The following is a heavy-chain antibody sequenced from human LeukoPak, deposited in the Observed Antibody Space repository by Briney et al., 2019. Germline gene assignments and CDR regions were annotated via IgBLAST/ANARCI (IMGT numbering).Heavy chain of an antibody. CDR1: GASISSGDSY. D-gene: IGHD3-22*01. CDR2: IYHSGST. Sequence: SQTLSLTCTVSGASISSGDSYWSWIRQPPGEGLEWIGYIYHSGSTYSNPSLKSRVTISVDRSKNQFSLKLSSVTAADTAVYYCARDVRTSGYGDYYFDYWGQGTLVTVSS. J-gene: IGHJ4*02. V-gene: IGHV4-30-2*01. CDR3: ARDVRTSGYGDYYFDY.